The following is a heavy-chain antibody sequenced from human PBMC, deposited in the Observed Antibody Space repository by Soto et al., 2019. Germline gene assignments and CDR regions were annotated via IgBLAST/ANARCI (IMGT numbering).Heavy chain of an antibody. Sequence: PVKVSCKSSVYTFTSYDINWVRQATGQGLEWMGWMNPNSANTGYAQKFQGRVTMTRNTSISTAYMELSSLRSEDTAVYYWAREGVRGMDVWGQGTTVTVS. D-gene: IGHD3-16*01. CDR2: MNPNSANT. J-gene: IGHJ6*02. CDR1: VYTFTSYD. V-gene: IGHV1-8*01. CDR3: AREGVRGMDV.